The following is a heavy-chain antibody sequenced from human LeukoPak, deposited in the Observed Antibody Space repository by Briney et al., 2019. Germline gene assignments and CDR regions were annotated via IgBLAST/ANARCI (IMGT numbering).Heavy chain of an antibody. V-gene: IGHV3-23*01. J-gene: IGHJ5*01. CDR2: ISGNGGST. D-gene: IGHD3-3*01. CDR1: GFSFSIYA. Sequence: GGSLRLFCEASGFSFSIYAMSWVSQAPGKGLEWVSSISGNGGSTYYANSVKGRFNIARDNSKNTLYMEMNSLTEENTALYYCVKGGQRYDFWRFDFWGRGTLVTVSS. CDR3: VKGGQRYDFWRFDF.